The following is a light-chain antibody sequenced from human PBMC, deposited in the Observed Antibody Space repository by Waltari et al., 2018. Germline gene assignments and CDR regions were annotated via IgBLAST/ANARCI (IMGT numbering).Light chain of an antibody. CDR2: GAS. CDR3: QQYNDWWT. Sequence: EIVMIQSPATLSVSPVESATLSCRASQSVTANLAWYQQKAGQAPRLLIYGASTRATGIPARFSGSGSGTEFTLTISSLQSEDFAVYYCQQYNDWWTFGQGTKVDIK. V-gene: IGKV3-15*01. CDR1: QSVTAN. J-gene: IGKJ1*01.